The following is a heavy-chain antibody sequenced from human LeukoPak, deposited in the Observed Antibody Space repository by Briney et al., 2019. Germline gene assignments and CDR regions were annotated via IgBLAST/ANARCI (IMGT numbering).Heavy chain of an antibody. CDR1: GFTFSTFA. V-gene: IGHV3-23*01. CDR3: ALHYYDSSGYYFSPPFDY. Sequence: PGGSLRLSCAASGFTFSTFAKSWVRQAPGKGLEWVSAISGSGGSTYYADAVKGRFTISRDNSKNTLYLQMNSLRAEDTAVYYCALHYYDSSGYYFSPPFDYWGQGTLVTVSS. D-gene: IGHD3-22*01. CDR2: ISGSGGST. J-gene: IGHJ4*02.